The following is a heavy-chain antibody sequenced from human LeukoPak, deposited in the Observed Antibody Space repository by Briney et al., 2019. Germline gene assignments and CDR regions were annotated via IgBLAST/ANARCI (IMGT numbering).Heavy chain of an antibody. Sequence: SVRVSCTASGGTFSRYAISWVRQAPGQGLEWMGGIIPIFGTANYAQKFQGRVTITADESTSTAYMELSSLRSEDTAVYYCARDRPGIVGATAPHWFDPWRQGTLVTVSS. CDR2: IIPIFGTA. CDR3: ARDRPGIVGATAPHWFDP. CDR1: GGTFSRYA. V-gene: IGHV1-69*13. D-gene: IGHD1-26*01. J-gene: IGHJ5*02.